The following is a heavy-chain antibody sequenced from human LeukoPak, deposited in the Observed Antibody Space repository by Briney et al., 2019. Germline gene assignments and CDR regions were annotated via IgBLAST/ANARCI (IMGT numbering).Heavy chain of an antibody. Sequence: ASVKVSCKASGYTFTSYYMHWVRQAPGQGLEWMGIINPSGGSTSYAQKFQGRVTMTRDTPTSTVYMELSGLRSEDTAVYYCARDGGVVTAPPDYWGQGTLVTVSS. CDR2: INPSGGST. J-gene: IGHJ4*02. CDR3: ARDGGVVTAPPDY. D-gene: IGHD2-21*02. CDR1: GYTFTSYY. V-gene: IGHV1-46*01.